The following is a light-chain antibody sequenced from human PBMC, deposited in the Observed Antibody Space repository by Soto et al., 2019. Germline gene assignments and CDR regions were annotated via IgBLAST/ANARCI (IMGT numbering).Light chain of an antibody. CDR2: DAS. J-gene: IGKJ4*01. Sequence: EIVLTXXPXTLSLSPGERATLSCRASQSVSSYLAWYQQKPGQAPRLLIYDASNRATGIPARFSGSGSGTDFTLTISSLEPEDFAVYYCQQRSNWPFLTFGGGTKVEIK. V-gene: IGKV3-11*01. CDR3: QQRSNWPFLT. CDR1: QSVSSY.